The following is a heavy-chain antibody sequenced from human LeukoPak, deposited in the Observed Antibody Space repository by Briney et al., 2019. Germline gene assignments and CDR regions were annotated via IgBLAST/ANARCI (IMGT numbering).Heavy chain of an antibody. CDR2: LYPSGST. D-gene: IGHD2-21*02. J-gene: IGHJ5*02. Sequence: SETLSLTCTVSGGSITGTTYYWAWFRQPPGQGLEWIGSLYPSGSTYYSPSLKSRVSIFLDTSKSQLSLNVRSVTAADTAVYYCARRAGDWAVNWIDPWGQGTLVTVPS. V-gene: IGHV4-39*01. CDR3: ARRAGDWAVNWIDP. CDR1: GGSITGTTYY.